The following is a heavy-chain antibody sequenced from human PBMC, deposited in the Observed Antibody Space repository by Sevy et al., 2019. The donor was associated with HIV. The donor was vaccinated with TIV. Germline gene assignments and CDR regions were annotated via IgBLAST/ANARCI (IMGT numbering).Heavy chain of an antibody. D-gene: IGHD3-3*01. Sequence: SETLSLTCTVSGDSITTSSYYWGWVRQPPGQGLEWIGSIFYTGTTYSIPSLKSRLTMLVDPSKNQFSLKLTSVTAAETAVYYCARHRQDFWSGYYSGEVYFDYWGQGTLVTVSS. V-gene: IGHV4-39*01. CDR1: GDSITTSSYY. CDR2: IFYTGTT. J-gene: IGHJ4*02. CDR3: ARHRQDFWSGYYSGEVYFDY.